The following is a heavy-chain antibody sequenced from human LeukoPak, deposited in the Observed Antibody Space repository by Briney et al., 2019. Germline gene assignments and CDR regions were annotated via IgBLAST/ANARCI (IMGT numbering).Heavy chain of an antibody. CDR3: ASVRNENGGMFFDS. Sequence: SETLSLTCTVSGGSISSYYWSWIRQAPGKGLEWIGLIYYSGYTSYSPSLKSRVAISVDTSKSQFSLKLSSVTAADTAVYYCASVRNENGGMFFDSWAQGTLVAVSS. J-gene: IGHJ4*02. CDR1: GGSISSYY. D-gene: IGHD4-23*01. V-gene: IGHV4-59*12. CDR2: IYYSGYT.